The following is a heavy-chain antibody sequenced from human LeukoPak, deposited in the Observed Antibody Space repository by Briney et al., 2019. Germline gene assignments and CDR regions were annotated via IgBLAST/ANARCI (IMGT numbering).Heavy chain of an antibody. J-gene: IGHJ4*02. Sequence: PGGSLRLSCAASGFTFNKYWMHWGRQDPGKGLVWVSHIHSDGSRTDYADSVKSRFTIFRDNAKSTLYLQMNSLRAEDTAVYYCARGYRFGFDDWGQGTLVTVSS. V-gene: IGHV3-74*01. D-gene: IGHD5-18*01. CDR2: IHSDGSRT. CDR1: GFTFNKYW. CDR3: ARGYRFGFDD.